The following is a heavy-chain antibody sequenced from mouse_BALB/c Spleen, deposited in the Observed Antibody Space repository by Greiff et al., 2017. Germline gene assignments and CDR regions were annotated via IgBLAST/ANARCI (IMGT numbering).Heavy chain of an antibody. CDR2: IYPGNSDT. CDR3: TRGGNYAFDY. D-gene: IGHD2-1*01. CDR1: GYSFTSSW. J-gene: IGHJ2*01. V-gene: IGHV1-5*01. Sequence: EVQLQESGPVLARPGASVKLSCKASGYSFTSSWLHWVKQRPGQGLEWIGAIYPGNSDTSYNQKFKGQAKQTAGTSASTAYMELSSLTNEDSAVYDCTRGGNYAFDYWGQGTTLTVAS.